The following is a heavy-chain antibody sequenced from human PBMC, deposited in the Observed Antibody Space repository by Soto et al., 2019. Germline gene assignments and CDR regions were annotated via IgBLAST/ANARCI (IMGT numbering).Heavy chain of an antibody. V-gene: IGHV4-39*01. J-gene: IGHJ3*02. Sequence: QLQLQESGPGLVKPSETLSLTCTVSGGSISSSSYYWGWIRQPPGKGLEWIGSIYYSGSTYYNPSPNIRVPISVDTSKNQFSLKLSSVTAADTAVYSCARYFALGAFDIWGQGTMVTVSS. CDR2: IYYSGST. D-gene: IGHD3-9*01. CDR1: GGSISSSSYY. CDR3: ARYFALGAFDI.